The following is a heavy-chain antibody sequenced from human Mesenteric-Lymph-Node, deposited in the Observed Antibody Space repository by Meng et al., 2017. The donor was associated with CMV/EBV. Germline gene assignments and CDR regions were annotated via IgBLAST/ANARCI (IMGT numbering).Heavy chain of an antibody. V-gene: IGHV3-33*06. CDR1: GFTFSSYG. CDR3: AKDRPERSTTSCLDY. CDR2: IWYDGTSK. D-gene: IGHD2/OR15-2a*01. J-gene: IGHJ4*02. Sequence: GGSLRLSCAASGFTFSSYGMQWVRQAPGKGLEWVAGIWYDGTSKYYTDSVKGRFTISRDNSKNTLYLQMNSLRAEDTAVYYCAKDRPERSTTSCLDYWGQGTLVTVSS.